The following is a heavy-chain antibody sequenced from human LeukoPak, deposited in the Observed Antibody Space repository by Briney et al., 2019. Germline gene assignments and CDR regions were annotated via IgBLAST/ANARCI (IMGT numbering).Heavy chain of an antibody. D-gene: IGHD2-8*01. V-gene: IGHV3-21*01. CDR2: ISSSSSYI. J-gene: IGHJ1*01. CDR3: AHMAGMVWGLEYFQH. CDR1: GFTFSSYS. Sequence: GGSLRLSCAASGFTFSSYSMNWVRQAPGKGLEWVSSISSSSSYIYYADSVKGRFTISRDNAKNSLYLQMNSLRAEDTAVYYCAHMAGMVWGLEYFQHWGQGTLVTVSS.